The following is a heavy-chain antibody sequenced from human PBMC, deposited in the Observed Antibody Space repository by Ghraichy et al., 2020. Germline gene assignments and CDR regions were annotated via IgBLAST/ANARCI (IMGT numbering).Heavy chain of an antibody. J-gene: IGHJ4*01. CDR2: IYHSGRT. Sequence: SETLSLTCTVSGVSISDSYYYWGWIRQPPGKGLEWIGSIYHSGRTNYNPSLNGRVTIFIDTSRNQFSLKMSSVTAADTAVYYCARPSAAAGYYYFDFWGHGTLVTVSS. V-gene: IGHV4-39*01. D-gene: IGHD6-13*01. CDR1: GVSISDSYYY. CDR3: ARPSAAAGYYYFDF.